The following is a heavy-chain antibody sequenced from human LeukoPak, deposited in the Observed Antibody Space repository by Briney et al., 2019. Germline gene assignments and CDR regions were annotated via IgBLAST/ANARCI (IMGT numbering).Heavy chain of an antibody. CDR2: MNPSTGDT. Sequence: APVKVSCKTSGYTFTCYYMHWVRQALGQGLEWMGRMNPSTGDTKYEQNFQGRVTMTRDTSINIAYMELSSLRFDDTAIYYCVPRGDGGFDYWGQGSLVTVSS. CDR3: VPRGDGGFDY. CDR1: GYTFTCYY. D-gene: IGHD3-16*01. J-gene: IGHJ4*02. V-gene: IGHV1-2*06.